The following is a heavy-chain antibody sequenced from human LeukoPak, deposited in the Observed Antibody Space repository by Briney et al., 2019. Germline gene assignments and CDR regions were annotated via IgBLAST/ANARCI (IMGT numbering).Heavy chain of an antibody. V-gene: IGHV3-33*08. J-gene: IGHJ4*02. CDR2: NWYDGNKE. Sequence: GSLRLSCAVSGFSVNCYGVHWVRQAPGKGLEWVAVNWYDGNKEYYADSVKGRFTSSRDNSANTVYLHMNSLRGEDTAMYFCVRAVCGGACYSAFHYWGQGTLVTVSS. D-gene: IGHD2-21*01. CDR3: VRAVCGGACYSAFHY. CDR1: GFSVNCYG.